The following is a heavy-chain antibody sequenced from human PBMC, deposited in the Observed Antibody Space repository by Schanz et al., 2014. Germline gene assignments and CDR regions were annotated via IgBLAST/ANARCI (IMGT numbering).Heavy chain of an antibody. CDR1: GFPFSSHG. D-gene: IGHD1-26*01. CDR3: AREAKWGQWYFDL. Sequence: QVQLVESGGGLVKPGGSLRLSCAASGFPFSSHGMHWVRQAPAKGLEWVAVVGDTGTTKFYADSVKGRLTVSRDNSENTVYLEFHSLRSEDTALYYCAREAKWGQWYFDLWGRGSLVTVSS. CDR2: VGDTGTTK. J-gene: IGHJ2*01. V-gene: IGHV3-30*03.